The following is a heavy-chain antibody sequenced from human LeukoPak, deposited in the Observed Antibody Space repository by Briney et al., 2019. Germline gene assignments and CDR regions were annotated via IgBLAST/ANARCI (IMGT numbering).Heavy chain of an antibody. CDR1: GYSFRNQW. J-gene: IGHJ3*02. CDR2: IYPGDSDT. V-gene: IGHV5-51*01. D-gene: IGHD6-13*01. CDR3: ARQLSSSWYIDAFDI. Sequence: KDGESLKISCKASGYSFRNQWTGWVRQMPGKGLEWMGIIYPGDSDTRYSPSFQGQVTISADKSISTAYLQWSSLEASDTAMYYCARQLSSSWYIDAFDIWGQGTMVTVSS.